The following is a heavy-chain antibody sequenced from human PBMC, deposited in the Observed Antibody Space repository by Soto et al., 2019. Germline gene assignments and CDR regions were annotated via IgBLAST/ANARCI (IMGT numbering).Heavy chain of an antibody. CDR3: ATDQNMAAHTWFDP. J-gene: IGHJ5*02. Sequence: EGQLVQSGAEVRKPGSTVKISCKVSGYTFTDNQIHWLRQAPAQGLVWLGLIDPEDGEPIYAEKFQGRVTMPADTSSDTVYLEMNSLRFEDTAVYFCATDQNMAAHTWFDPWGQGTLVTVSS. D-gene: IGHD6-6*01. CDR2: IDPEDGEP. CDR1: GYTFTDNQ. V-gene: IGHV1-69-2*01.